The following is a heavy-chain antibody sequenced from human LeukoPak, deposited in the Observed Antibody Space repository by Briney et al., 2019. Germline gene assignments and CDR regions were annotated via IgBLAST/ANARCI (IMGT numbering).Heavy chain of an antibody. Sequence: SETLSLTYTVSGGSISSYYWSWIRQPPGKGLEWIGYIYYSGSTEYNPSLKSRVTISVDTSKNQFSLKLSSVTAADTAMYYCARVGYSGYDIDYWGQGTLVTVSS. V-gene: IGHV4-59*01. J-gene: IGHJ4*02. CDR2: IYYSGST. D-gene: IGHD5-12*01. CDR3: ARVGYSGYDIDY. CDR1: GGSISSYY.